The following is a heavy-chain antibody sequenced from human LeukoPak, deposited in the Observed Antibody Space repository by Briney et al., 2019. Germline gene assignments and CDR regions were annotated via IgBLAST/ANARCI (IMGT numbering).Heavy chain of an antibody. CDR3: ARGGYYGSGSDFRFDP. CDR2: IYYSGST. Sequence: PSETLSLTCTVSGGSISSYYWSWIRQPPGKGLEWIGYIYYSGSTNYKPSLKSRVTISVDTSKNQFSLKLSSVTAADTAVYYCARGGYYGSGSDFRFDPWGQGTQVTVSS. CDR1: GGSISSYY. V-gene: IGHV4-59*01. D-gene: IGHD3-10*01. J-gene: IGHJ5*02.